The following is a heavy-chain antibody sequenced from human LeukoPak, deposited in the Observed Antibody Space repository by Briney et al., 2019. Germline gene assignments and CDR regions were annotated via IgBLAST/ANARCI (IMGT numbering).Heavy chain of an antibody. CDR3: AKKIPTSFDP. J-gene: IGHJ5*02. CDR1: GFTFSSYA. Sequence: PGGSLRLSCAASGFTFSSYASSWVRQAPGKGLEWVSGISDSGGNTYYAGSVKGRFTISRDNSKNIVYLQMNSLRAEDTAVYYCAKKIPTSFDPWGQGTLVTVSS. CDR2: ISDSGGNT. V-gene: IGHV3-23*01.